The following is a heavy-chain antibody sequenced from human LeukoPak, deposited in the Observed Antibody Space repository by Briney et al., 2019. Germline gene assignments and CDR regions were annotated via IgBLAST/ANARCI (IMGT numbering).Heavy chain of an antibody. CDR1: GGSFSGYY. D-gene: IGHD4-23*01. J-gene: IGHJ5*02. Sequence: SETLSLTCTGYGGSFSGYYWSWIRQPPGKGLEWIGEVGQSGSTNYNPSLKSRLTISVDTSKNQFSLKLSSVTAADTAVYYCARALFSGGINWVDTWGLGTLVNDSS. V-gene: IGHV4-34*01. CDR2: VGQSGST. CDR3: ARALFSGGINWVDT.